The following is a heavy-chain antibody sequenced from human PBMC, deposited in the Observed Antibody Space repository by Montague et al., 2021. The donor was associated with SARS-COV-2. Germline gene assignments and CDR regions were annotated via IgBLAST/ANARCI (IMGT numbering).Heavy chain of an antibody. V-gene: IGHV4-31*03. CDR2: IYYSGST. Sequence: TLSLTCTVSGGSISSGGYYWSWIRQHQGKGLVWIGYIYYSGSTYYNPSLKSRVTISVDTSKNQFSLKLSSVTAADTAVYYCARLTAGYCSGGSCYWGTGFDYWGQGTLVTVSS. CDR1: GGSISSGGYY. D-gene: IGHD2-15*01. J-gene: IGHJ4*02. CDR3: ARLTAGYCSGGSCYWGTGFDY.